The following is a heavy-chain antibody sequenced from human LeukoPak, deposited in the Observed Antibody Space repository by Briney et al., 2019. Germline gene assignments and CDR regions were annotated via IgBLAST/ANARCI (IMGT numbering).Heavy chain of an antibody. J-gene: IGHJ4*02. V-gene: IGHV1-69*13. D-gene: IGHD2-8*01. CDR3: ARVLGMLYYFDY. CDR2: IIPIFGTA. Sequence: SVKVSCKASGYTFTGYYMHWVRQAPGQGLEWMGGIIPIFGTANYAQKFQGRVTITADESTSTAYMELSSLRSEDTAVYYCARVLGMLYYFDYWGQGTLVTVSS. CDR1: GYTFTGYY.